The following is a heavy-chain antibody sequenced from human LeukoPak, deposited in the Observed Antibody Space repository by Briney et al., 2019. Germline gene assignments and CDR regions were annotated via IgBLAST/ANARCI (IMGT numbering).Heavy chain of an antibody. Sequence: GASVKVSCKASGYTFTGYYMHWVRQVPGQGLEWMGRINPNSGGTNYAQKFQGRVTMTRDTSISTAYMELSRLRSDDTAVYYCAREGVQLLRFLEWDPDFPHNWFDPWGQGTLVTVSS. CDR2: INPNSGGT. CDR1: GYTFTGYY. V-gene: IGHV1-2*06. D-gene: IGHD3-3*01. J-gene: IGHJ5*02. CDR3: AREGVQLLRFLEWDPDFPHNWFDP.